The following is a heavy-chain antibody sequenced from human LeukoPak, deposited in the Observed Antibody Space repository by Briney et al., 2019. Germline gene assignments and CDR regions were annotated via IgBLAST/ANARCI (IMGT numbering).Heavy chain of an antibody. CDR2: IKQDGTEK. D-gene: IGHD5-24*01. CDR3: AREEI. Sequence: PGGSLRLSCAASGFTLSSCWMSWVRQAPGKGLEWVASIKQDGTEKYYVDSVKGRFTISRDNAKNALYLQMSSLRAEDTAVYYCAREEIWGQGTTVTVSS. CDR1: GFTLSSCW. V-gene: IGHV3-7*01. J-gene: IGHJ6*02.